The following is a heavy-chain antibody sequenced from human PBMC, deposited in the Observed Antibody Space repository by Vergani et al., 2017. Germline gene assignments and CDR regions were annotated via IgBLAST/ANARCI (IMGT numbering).Heavy chain of an antibody. Sequence: VQLVESGGGLVKPGGSLRLSCAASGFNFGEYGVRWVRQAPGKGLEWIGFIRSKTYGATTEYAASVRGRFTISRDDSKGIAYLQMSSLKKEDTAVYRCAVEIYDYGGSRDFDYWGQGTLVVVSS. CDR1: GFNFGEYG. V-gene: IGHV3-49*04. CDR3: AVEIYDYGGSRDFDY. J-gene: IGHJ4*02. D-gene: IGHD4-23*01. CDR2: IRSKTYGATT.